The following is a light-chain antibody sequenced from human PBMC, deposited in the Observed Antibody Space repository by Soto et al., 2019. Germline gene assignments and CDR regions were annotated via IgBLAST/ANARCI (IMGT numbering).Light chain of an antibody. CDR1: SSNIGATYY. CDR2: DNT. CDR3: QSYATSLSGFVL. Sequence: QSVLTQPPSVSGAPGQRVTISCTGTSSNIGATYYVHWYQQRPGTAPKLLIYDNTNRPSGVPDRFSASKSGTSASLAIAGLQAEDEADYYCQSYATSLSGFVLFGGGTKLTVL. V-gene: IGLV1-40*01. J-gene: IGLJ2*01.